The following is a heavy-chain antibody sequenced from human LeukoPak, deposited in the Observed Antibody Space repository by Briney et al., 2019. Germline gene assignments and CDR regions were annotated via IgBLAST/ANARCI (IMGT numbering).Heavy chain of an antibody. CDR2: INPDGGST. CDR1: GYIFVRYF. CDR3: ARVRSRKDKRHDILDV. V-gene: IGHV1-46*01. Sequence: GGSVKVFFKASGYIFVRYFMGGVGQAPGEGLEWVGIINPDGGSTSYARKFQGRVTMTRETSTSTVYMELSSLISEDTAVYYCARVRSRKDKRHDILDVWGRGTVVTVSS. J-gene: IGHJ3*01. D-gene: IGHD2-2*01.